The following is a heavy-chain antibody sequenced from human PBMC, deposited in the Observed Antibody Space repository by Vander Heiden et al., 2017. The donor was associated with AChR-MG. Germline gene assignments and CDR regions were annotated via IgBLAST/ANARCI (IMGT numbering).Heavy chain of an antibody. CDR3: ARGGLGGYSSRYYYYYMDV. CDR1: GYTFTSYD. V-gene: IGHV1-8*01. D-gene: IGHD4-4*01. J-gene: IGHJ6*03. CDR2: MNPNSGNT. Sequence: QVQLVQSGAAVKKPGASVKVSCKASGYTFTSYDINWVRQATGQGLEWMGWMNPNSGNTGYAQKFQGRVTMTRNTSISTAYMELSSLRSEDTAVYYCARGGLGGYSSRYYYYYMDVWGKGTTVTVSS.